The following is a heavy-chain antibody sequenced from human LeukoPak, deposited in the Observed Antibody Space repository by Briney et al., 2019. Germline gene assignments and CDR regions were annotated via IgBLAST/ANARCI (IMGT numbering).Heavy chain of an antibody. J-gene: IGHJ5*02. CDR2: ISDYNGNT. CDR3: ARMAYDILTGYFQPNWFDP. V-gene: IGHV1-18*01. CDR1: GYTFSNYG. D-gene: IGHD3-9*01. Sequence: ASVKVSCKASGYTFSNYGISWVRQAPGQGLEWMGWISDYNGNTKNAQKFQARVTMTTDTSTSTAYMELRSLRSDDTAVYYCARMAYDILTGYFQPNWFDPGGQGALVTVSS.